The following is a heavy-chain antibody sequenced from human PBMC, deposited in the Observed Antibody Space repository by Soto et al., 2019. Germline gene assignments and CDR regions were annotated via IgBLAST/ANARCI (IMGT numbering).Heavy chain of an antibody. D-gene: IGHD3-3*01. Sequence: GGSLRLSCTASGFTFGDYAMSWFRQAPGKGLEWVGFIRSKAYGGTTEYAASVKGRFTISRDDSKSIAYLQMNSLKTEDTAVYYCTRDYTPYYDFWSGPLVPRYYYYYMDVWGKGTTVTVSS. CDR1: GFTFGDYA. V-gene: IGHV3-49*03. CDR2: IRSKAYGGTT. J-gene: IGHJ6*03. CDR3: TRDYTPYYDFWSGPLVPRYYYYYMDV.